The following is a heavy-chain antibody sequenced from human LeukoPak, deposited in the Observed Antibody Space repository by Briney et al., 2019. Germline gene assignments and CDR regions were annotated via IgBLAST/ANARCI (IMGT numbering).Heavy chain of an antibody. D-gene: IGHD2-15*01. J-gene: IGHJ4*02. Sequence: PGGSLRLSCAASGFTFSSYAMHWVRQAPGKGLEWVAVISYDGSNKYYADSVKGRFTISRDNSKNTLYLQMNSLGAEDTAVYYCATEVVVAATGGYYFDYWGQGTLVTVSS. V-gene: IGHV3-30-3*01. CDR3: ATEVVVAATGGYYFDY. CDR1: GFTFSSYA. CDR2: ISYDGSNK.